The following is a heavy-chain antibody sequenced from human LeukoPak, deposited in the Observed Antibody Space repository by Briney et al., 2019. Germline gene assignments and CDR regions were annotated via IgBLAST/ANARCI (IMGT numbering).Heavy chain of an antibody. V-gene: IGHV3-7*01. CDR3: ARSPAPGSVDY. CDR1: GFTFSTYW. D-gene: IGHD6-13*01. CDR2: INKDGSAK. Sequence: PGGSLRLSCAASGFTFSTYWMSWVSQAPGKGLDWVANINKDGSAKYLVDSVKGRFTISRDNAKNSLYLQMSSLRVEDTAVYYCARSPAPGSVDYWGQGTLVTVSS. J-gene: IGHJ4*02.